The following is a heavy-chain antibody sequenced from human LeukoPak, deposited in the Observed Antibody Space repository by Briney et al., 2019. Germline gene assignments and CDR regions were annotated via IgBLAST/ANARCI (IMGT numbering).Heavy chain of an antibody. V-gene: IGHV3-53*01. CDR2: IYSGGDT. CDR1: GFTVSSSY. CDR3: ARGGAARSAGH. Sequence: GGSLRLSCAASGFTVSSSYVSWVRQAPGKGLEWVSVIYSGGDTYYADSVKGRFTLSRDNSKNLLYLQMNSLRAEDTAVYYCARGGAARSAGHWGQGTLVTVSS. D-gene: IGHD6-6*01. J-gene: IGHJ4*02.